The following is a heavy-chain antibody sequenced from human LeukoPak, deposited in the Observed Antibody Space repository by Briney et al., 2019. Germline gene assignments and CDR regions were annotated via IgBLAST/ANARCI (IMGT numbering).Heavy chain of an antibody. Sequence: ASVKVSCKVSGYTLTELSMHWVRQAPGKGLEWMGGFDPEDGETIYAQKFQGRVTMTEDTSTDTAYMELSSLRSEDTAVYYCASICCSTSCYVNDYWGQGTLVTVSS. CDR2: FDPEDGET. J-gene: IGHJ4*02. V-gene: IGHV1-24*01. CDR3: ASICCSTSCYVNDY. D-gene: IGHD2-2*01. CDR1: GYTLTELS.